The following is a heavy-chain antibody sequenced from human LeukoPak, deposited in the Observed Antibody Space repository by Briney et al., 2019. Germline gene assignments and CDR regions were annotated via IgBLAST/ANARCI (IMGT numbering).Heavy chain of an antibody. CDR2: INYSGNT. D-gene: IGHD3-22*01. Sequence: PSETLSLTCTVSGGSIIGSTYYWGWTRQPQGKGLDWIGIINYSGNTYYNPSLRSRVTISVDTSKNQFSLNLNSMTASDTAVYYCARGYDYWGQGTLVTVSS. V-gene: IGHV4-39*01. CDR3: ARGYDY. CDR1: GGSIIGSTYY. J-gene: IGHJ4*02.